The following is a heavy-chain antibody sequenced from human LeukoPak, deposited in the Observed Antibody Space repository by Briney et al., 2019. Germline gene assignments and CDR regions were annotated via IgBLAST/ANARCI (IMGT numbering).Heavy chain of an antibody. Sequence: PGGSLRLSCAASGFTFSSYAMSWVRQAPGKGLEWVSAISGSGGSTYYADSVKGRFTISRDNSKNTLYLQMNSLRAEDTAVYYCAKDPYYYDSSGYSTTWYYFDYWGQGTLVTVSS. V-gene: IGHV3-23*01. D-gene: IGHD3-22*01. CDR1: GFTFSSYA. CDR2: ISGSGGST. CDR3: AKDPYYYDSSGYSTTWYYFDY. J-gene: IGHJ4*02.